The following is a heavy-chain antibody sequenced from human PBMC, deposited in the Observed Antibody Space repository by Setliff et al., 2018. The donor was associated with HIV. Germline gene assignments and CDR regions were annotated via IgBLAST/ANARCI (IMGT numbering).Heavy chain of an antibody. V-gene: IGHV3-23*01. CDR3: ARDDSNGNTDAFDI. D-gene: IGHD5-18*01. J-gene: IGHJ3*02. Sequence: LRLSCAASGFSFSTYAMGWVRQAPGKGLEWVSTVGAVGSPKFYAESVKGRFTISKDNSKNSLYLQMTSLRAEDTAVYYCARDDSNGNTDAFDIWGQGTTVTVSS. CDR2: VGAVGSPK. CDR1: GFSFSTYA.